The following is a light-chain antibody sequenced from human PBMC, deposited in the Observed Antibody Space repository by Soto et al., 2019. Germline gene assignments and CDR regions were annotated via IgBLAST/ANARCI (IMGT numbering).Light chain of an antibody. V-gene: IGKV1-39*01. CDR3: QQNYSTLEWT. CDR2: DAS. CDR1: QSISSY. J-gene: IGKJ1*01. Sequence: DIQMTQSPSSLSASVGDRVTITCRASQSISSYLNWYQQKPGKAPKLLIYDASSLHSGITSRFSGSGSGSDIALTISSGEPEDYASSYCQQNYSTLEWTFGQGTKLEIK.